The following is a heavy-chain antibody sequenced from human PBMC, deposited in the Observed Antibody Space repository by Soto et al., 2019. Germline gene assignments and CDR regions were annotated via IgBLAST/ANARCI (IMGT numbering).Heavy chain of an antibody. Sequence: SVKVPCTSSGGTFSIHTISWVRQAPGQGLEWMGRIIPILGIANYAQKFQGRVTITADKSTSTAYMELSGLRSEDTAVYYCASTPESGIAVDGYNYWGQGTLVTV. D-gene: IGHD6-19*01. CDR3: ASTPESGIAVDGYNY. J-gene: IGHJ4*02. CDR1: GGTFSIHT. V-gene: IGHV1-69*02. CDR2: IIPILGIA.